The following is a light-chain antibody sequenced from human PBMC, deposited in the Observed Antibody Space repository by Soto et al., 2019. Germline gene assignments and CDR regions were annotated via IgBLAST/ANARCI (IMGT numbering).Light chain of an antibody. J-gene: IGLJ3*02. CDR3: GTWDGSLTAWV. CDR1: SSNIGLHY. V-gene: IGLV1-51*02. Sequence: QSVLTQPPSVSAAPGQKVTISCSGSSSNIGLHYVSWYQQLPGTAPKLLIYEDYKRPAGVTDRFSGSKSGASATLGITGLQTGDEADYYCGTWDGSLTAWVFGGGTKVTVL. CDR2: EDY.